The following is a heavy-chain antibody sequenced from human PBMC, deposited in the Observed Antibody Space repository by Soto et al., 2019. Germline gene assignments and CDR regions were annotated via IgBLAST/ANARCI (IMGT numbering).Heavy chain of an antibody. CDR1: PVTVYNFAA. V-gene: IGHV3-23*01. D-gene: IGHD3-10*01. Sequence: EMQLLESGGGLGQPGGSLRLSCVASPVTVYNFAAMTWVRQAPESGLEWASTISGRGDHKFYADSVKGRFTISRDNSKNRVYLQMDGLRVEDTAVYYCAKDRALENQTPYGMDVWGQGTTVTV. J-gene: IGHJ6*02. CDR2: ISGRGDHK. CDR3: AKDRALENQTPYGMDV.